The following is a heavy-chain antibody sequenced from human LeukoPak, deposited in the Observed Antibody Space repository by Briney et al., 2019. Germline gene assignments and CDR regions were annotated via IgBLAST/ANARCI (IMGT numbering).Heavy chain of an antibody. CDR3: VVVVEPPDSDGFDV. V-gene: IGHV3-74*01. CDR1: GFTFGNSW. Sequence: PGGSLRLSCAASGFTFGNSWVHWVRQAPGKGLVCVSLINADGSTATYAYSVKGRFTISRDNARNTLSLQMNSLTIEDTAVYYCVVVVEPPDSDGFDVWGQGTMITVSS. CDR2: INADGSTA. J-gene: IGHJ3*01. D-gene: IGHD1-14*01.